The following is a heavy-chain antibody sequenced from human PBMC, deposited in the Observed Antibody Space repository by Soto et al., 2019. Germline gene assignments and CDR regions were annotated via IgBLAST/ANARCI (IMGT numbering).Heavy chain of an antibody. CDR3: ARDLWGYCGTDCYPLDV. D-gene: IGHD2-21*02. CDR2: MYNTGST. Sequence: SETLSLTRTVFCCSIRGYYWSWVREPPGKGLEWIGYMYNTGSTVYNPSFKSRVTISVDTSKGQFSLRLNSVTAADTAVYYCARDLWGYCGTDCYPLDVWGQGTTVT. CDR1: CCSIRGYY. J-gene: IGHJ6*02. V-gene: IGHV4-59*01.